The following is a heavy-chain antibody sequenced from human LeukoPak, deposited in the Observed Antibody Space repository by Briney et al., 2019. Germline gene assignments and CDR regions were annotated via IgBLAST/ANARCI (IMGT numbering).Heavy chain of an antibody. CDR2: ISGSGGST. D-gene: IGHD3-22*01. CDR3: AEPLGYYYDSSGYPY. Sequence: GGSLRLSCAASGFTFSSYAMSWVRQAPGKGLEWVSAISGSGGSTYYADSVKGRFTISRDNSKNTLYLQMNSLRAEDTAVYYCAEPLGYYYDSSGYPYWGQGTLVTVSS. J-gene: IGHJ4*02. CDR1: GFTFSSYA. V-gene: IGHV3-23*01.